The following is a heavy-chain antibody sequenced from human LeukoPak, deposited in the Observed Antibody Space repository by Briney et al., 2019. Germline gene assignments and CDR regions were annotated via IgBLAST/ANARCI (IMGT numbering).Heavy chain of an antibody. Sequence: GGSLRLSCAASGFTSSGSAIYWVRQASGKGLEWIGRIRSKANNYATAYAASVKGRFTISRDDSKNTAYLQMNSLKTEDTAVYYCSGWTTVTTGYWGQGTLVTVSS. CDR2: IRSKANNYAT. J-gene: IGHJ4*02. D-gene: IGHD4-17*01. V-gene: IGHV3-73*01. CDR1: GFTSSGSA. CDR3: SGWTTVTTGY.